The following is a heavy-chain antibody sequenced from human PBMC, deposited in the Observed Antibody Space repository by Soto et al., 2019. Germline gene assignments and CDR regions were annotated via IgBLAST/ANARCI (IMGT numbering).Heavy chain of an antibody. CDR1: GFSLSTSGVG. CDR2: IYWNDDK. D-gene: IGHD6-19*01. J-gene: IGHJ4*02. Sequence: QITLKESGPTLVKPTQTLTLTCTFSGFSLSTSGVGVGWIRQPPGKALGWLALIYWNDDKRYSPSLKSRLTITKDTSKNQVVLTMTNMDPVDTATYYCAHREVAGQAGEKGYYFDYWGQGTLVTVSS. V-gene: IGHV2-5*01. CDR3: AHREVAGQAGEKGYYFDY.